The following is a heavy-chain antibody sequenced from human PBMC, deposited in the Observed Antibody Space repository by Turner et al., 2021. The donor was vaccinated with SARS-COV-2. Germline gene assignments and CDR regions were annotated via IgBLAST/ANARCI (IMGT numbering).Heavy chain of an antibody. Sequence: QVQLVESGGGVVQPGRSLRLSCAASGFTFSSYGMHWVRQAPGKGLEWVAVIWYDGSNKYYADSVKGRFTISRDNSMNTLYLQMNSLRAEDTAVYYCARDKGEGSSGWLIPSGSYYFDYWGQGTLVTVSS. CDR3: ARDKGEGSSGWLIPSGSYYFDY. V-gene: IGHV3-33*01. CDR2: IWYDGSNK. D-gene: IGHD6-19*01. J-gene: IGHJ4*02. CDR1: GFTFSSYG.